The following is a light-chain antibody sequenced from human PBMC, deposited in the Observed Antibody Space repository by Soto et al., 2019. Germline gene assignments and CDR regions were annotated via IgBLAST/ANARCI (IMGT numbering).Light chain of an antibody. CDR1: SGHSSYI. V-gene: IGLV4-60*02. CDR3: ETWDSNTRV. CDR2: LEGSGSY. Sequence: QPVLTQSSSASASLGSSVKLTCTLSSGHSSYIIAWHHQQPGKAPRYLMKLEGSGSYNKGSGVPDRFSGSSSGADRYLTIYNLQFEDEANYYCETWDSNTRVFGGGTKVTVL. J-gene: IGLJ2*01.